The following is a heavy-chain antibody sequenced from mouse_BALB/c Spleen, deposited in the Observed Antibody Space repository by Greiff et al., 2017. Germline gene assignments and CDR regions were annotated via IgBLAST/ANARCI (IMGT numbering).Heavy chain of an antibody. CDR1: GFTFSSYA. D-gene: IGHD2-10*01. V-gene: IGHV5-9-4*01. CDR2: ISSGGSYT. J-gene: IGHJ2*01. Sequence: DVKLVESGGGLVKPGGSLKLSCAASGFTFSSYAMSWVRQSPEKRLEWVAEISSGGSYTYYPDTVTGRFTISRDNAKNTLYLEMSSLRSEDTAMYYCARVSYYGAFFDYWGQGTTLTVSS. CDR3: ARVSYYGAFFDY.